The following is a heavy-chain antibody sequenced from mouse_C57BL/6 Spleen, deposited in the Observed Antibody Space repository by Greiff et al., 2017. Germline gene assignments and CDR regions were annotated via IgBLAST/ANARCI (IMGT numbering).Heavy chain of an antibody. CDR3: ARNPIYYDYDGYAMDY. J-gene: IGHJ4*01. CDR2: ISSGSSTI. D-gene: IGHD2-4*01. V-gene: IGHV5-17*01. Sequence: EVQRVESGGGLVKPGGSLKLSCAASGFTFSDYGMHWVRQAPEKGLEWVAYISSGSSTIYYADTVKGRFTISRDNAKKTLFLQMTSLRSEDTAMYYCARNPIYYDYDGYAMDYWGQGTSVTGSS. CDR1: GFTFSDYG.